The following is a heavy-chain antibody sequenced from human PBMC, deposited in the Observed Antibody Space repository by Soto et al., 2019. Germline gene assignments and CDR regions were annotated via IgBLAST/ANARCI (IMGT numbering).Heavy chain of an antibody. V-gene: IGHV3-30*18. D-gene: IGHD1-26*01. J-gene: IGHJ4*02. CDR2: MSRDGSKI. CDR1: GFDFTYYA. CDR3: AKDEGVGGTLGLFDY. Sequence: QVQLVESGGGAVQPGESLRLSCAASGFDFTYYAMHWVRQAPGKGLESVAVMSRDGSKIHHTDSVKGRFTISRDNSKNTLYLQMNCLRKEDTAVYFCAKDEGVGGTLGLFDYWGQGTLVSVSS.